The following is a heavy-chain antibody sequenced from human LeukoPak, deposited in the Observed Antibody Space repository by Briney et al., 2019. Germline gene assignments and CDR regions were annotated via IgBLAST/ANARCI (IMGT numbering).Heavy chain of an antibody. D-gene: IGHD2-21*02. CDR1: GFTFSDYY. V-gene: IGHV3-11*04. CDR2: ISSSGSTI. CDR3: ARVAYYRVTADQITDAFDV. Sequence: PGGSLRLSCAASGFTFSDYYMSWIRQAPGKGLEWVSYISSSGSTIYYADSVKGRFTISRDNAKNSLYLQMNSLRAEDTAVYFCARVAYYRVTADQITDAFDVWGHGTVVTVSS. J-gene: IGHJ3*01.